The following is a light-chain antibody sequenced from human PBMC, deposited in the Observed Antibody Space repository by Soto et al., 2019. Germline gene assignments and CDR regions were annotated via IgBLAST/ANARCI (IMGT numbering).Light chain of an antibody. CDR1: QSVSSN. Sequence: EKVMTQSPATLSVSPGERATLSCRASQSVSSNLAWYQQKPGQAPRLLIYGASTRATGIPARFSGSGSGTEFTLTISSLQSEDFAVYYCQQYNNWPSGTFGQGTKVEFK. CDR2: GAS. J-gene: IGKJ1*01. CDR3: QQYNNWPSGT. V-gene: IGKV3-15*01.